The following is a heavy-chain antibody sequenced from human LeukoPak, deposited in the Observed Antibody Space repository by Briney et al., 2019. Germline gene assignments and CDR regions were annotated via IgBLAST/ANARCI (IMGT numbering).Heavy chain of an antibody. CDR3: ARAPVSLRYFDWLSSSPYYYGMDV. CDR1: GYTFTSYY. CDR2: INPSGGST. D-gene: IGHD3-9*01. J-gene: IGHJ6*02. Sequence: ASVKVSCKASGYTFTSYYMHWVRQAPGQGLEWMGLINPSGGSTSYAQKFQGRVTMTRDTSTSTVYMELSSLRSEDTAVYYCARAPVSLRYFDWLSSSPYYYGMDVWGQGTTVTVSS. V-gene: IGHV1-46*01.